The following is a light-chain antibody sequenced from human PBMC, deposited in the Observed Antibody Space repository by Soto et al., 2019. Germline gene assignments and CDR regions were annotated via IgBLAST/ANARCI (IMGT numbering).Light chain of an antibody. CDR2: GAS. Sequence: EIVLTQSPGTLSLSPGERATLSCRASQSVSSSYLAWYQQKPGQAPRLLIYGASSRATGIKDRFSGSGSGTDFTITISRMENDDFAVYYCQQYGSSPLTFGGVTKVDLK. CDR1: QSVSSSY. V-gene: IGKV3-20*01. J-gene: IGKJ4*01. CDR3: QQYGSSPLT.